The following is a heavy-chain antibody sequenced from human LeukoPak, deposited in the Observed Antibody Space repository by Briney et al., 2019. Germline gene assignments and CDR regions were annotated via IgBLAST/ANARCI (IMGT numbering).Heavy chain of an antibody. CDR2: IRYDGSKI. D-gene: IGHD3-16*02. Sequence: GGSLRLSCAASGFTFSSYGMHWVRQAPGKGLEWVAFIRYDGSKIHYADSVKGRFTISRDNSKNTLYLQMNSLRAEDTAVYYCAKEGEGLRLGELSSSFDYWGQGTLVTVSS. J-gene: IGHJ4*02. V-gene: IGHV3-30*02. CDR3: AKEGEGLRLGELSSSFDY. CDR1: GFTFSSYG.